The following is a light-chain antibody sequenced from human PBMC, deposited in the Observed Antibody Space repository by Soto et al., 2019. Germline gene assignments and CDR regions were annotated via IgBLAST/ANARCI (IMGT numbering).Light chain of an antibody. CDR1: WSVGNN. CDR3: HHHNDWPPLT. J-gene: IGKJ4*01. CDR2: AAS. V-gene: IGKV3-15*01. Sequence: EIEMTQSPATLSVSPGEKVTISCRASWSVGNNLAWYQQKPGQAPRLLIYAASTMVTGIPARFSGSGSGTEFTLITISLLPVDFAVYYCHHHNDWPPLTFGGGTKVEIK.